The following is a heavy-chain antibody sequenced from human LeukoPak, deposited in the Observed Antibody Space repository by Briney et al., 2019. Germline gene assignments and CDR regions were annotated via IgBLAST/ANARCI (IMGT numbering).Heavy chain of an antibody. Sequence: SETLSLTCTVSGGSISSYYWSWIRQPPGKGLEWLGYIYYSGSTNYNPSLKSRVTISVDTSKNQFSLKLSSVTAADTAVYYCARDRGYCSGGSCHNWSDPWGQGTLVTVSS. CDR1: GGSISSYY. CDR3: ARDRGYCSGGSCHNWSDP. CDR2: IYYSGST. D-gene: IGHD2-15*01. J-gene: IGHJ5*02. V-gene: IGHV4-59*01.